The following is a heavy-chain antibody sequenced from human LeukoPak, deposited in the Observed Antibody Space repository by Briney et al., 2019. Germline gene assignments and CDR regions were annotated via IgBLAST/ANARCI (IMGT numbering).Heavy chain of an antibody. CDR2: IYHSWIT. J-gene: IGHJ4*02. D-gene: IGHD4-11*01. CDR1: GGSISSSNW. Sequence: PSETLSLTCAVSGGSISSSNWWSWVRQPPGKGLEWIGYIYHSWITNYNPSLKSRVTISVDTSKNQFSLKLSSVTAADTAVYYCARDHYSRLDYWGQGTLVTVSS. V-gene: IGHV4-4*02. CDR3: ARDHYSRLDY.